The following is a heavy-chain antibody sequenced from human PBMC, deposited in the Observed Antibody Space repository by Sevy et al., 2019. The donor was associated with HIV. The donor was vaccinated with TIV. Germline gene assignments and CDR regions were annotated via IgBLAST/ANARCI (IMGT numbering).Heavy chain of an antibody. D-gene: IGHD2-2*01. V-gene: IGHV3-21*01. CDR2: ISSSSSYI. CDR3: ARDLLVVVPAAIHYYGMDV. Sequence: GGSLRLSCAASGFTFSSYSMNWVRQAPGKGLEWVSSISSSSSYIYYADSVKGRFTISRDNAKNSLYLQMNSLRAEDTAVYYCARDLLVVVPAAIHYYGMDVWGQGTTVTASS. CDR1: GFTFSSYS. J-gene: IGHJ6*02.